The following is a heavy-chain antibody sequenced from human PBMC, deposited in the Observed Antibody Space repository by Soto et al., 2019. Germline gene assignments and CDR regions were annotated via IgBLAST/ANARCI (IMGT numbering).Heavy chain of an antibody. CDR2: IYYSGST. D-gene: IGHD3-3*01. V-gene: IGHV4-59*01. CDR1: GGSISSYY. J-gene: IGHJ5*02. CDR3: AREIRDYDFWSGYYTTISNWFDP. Sequence: SETLSLTCTVSGGSISSYYWSWIRQPPGKGLEWIGYIYYSGSTNYNPSLKSRVTISVDTSKNQFSLKLSSVTAADTAVYYCAREIRDYDFWSGYYTTISNWFDPWGQGTLVTAPQ.